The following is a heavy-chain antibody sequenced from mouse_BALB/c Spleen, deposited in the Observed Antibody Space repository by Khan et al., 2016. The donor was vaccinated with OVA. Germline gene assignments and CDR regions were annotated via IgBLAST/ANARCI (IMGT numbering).Heavy chain of an antibody. CDR1: GYTFTTYW. CDR3: TRDRIDY. CDR2: INPTSGYT. Sequence: QVQLKQSGAELAKPGASVKMSCKASGYTFTTYWMHWGKQRPGQGLEWIGYINPTSGYTDYNEKFKDRATLSADKSSSTAYMQLSSLTSEDSAVYYCTRDRIDYWGQGTTLTVSS. V-gene: IGHV1-7*01. J-gene: IGHJ2*01.